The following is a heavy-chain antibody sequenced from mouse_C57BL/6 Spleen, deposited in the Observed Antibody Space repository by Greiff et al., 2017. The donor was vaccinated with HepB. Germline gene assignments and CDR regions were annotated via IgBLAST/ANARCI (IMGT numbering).Heavy chain of an antibody. CDR2: IRNKANGYTT. CDR3: ARPNWDGWFAY. CDR1: GFTFTDYY. J-gene: IGHJ3*01. Sequence: EVQLQESGGGLVQPGGSLSLSCAASGFTFTDYYMSWVRQPPGKALEWLGFIRNKANGYTTEYSASVKGRFTISRDNSQSILYLQMNALRAEDSATYYCARPNWDGWFAYWGQGTLVTVSA. V-gene: IGHV7-3*01. D-gene: IGHD4-1*01.